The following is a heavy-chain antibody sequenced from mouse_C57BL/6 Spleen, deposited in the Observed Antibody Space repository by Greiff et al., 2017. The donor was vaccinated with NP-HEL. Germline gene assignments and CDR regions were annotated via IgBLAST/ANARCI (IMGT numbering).Heavy chain of an antibody. CDR1: GFSLTSYA. V-gene: IGHV2-9-1*01. D-gene: IGHD1-1*01. Sequence: VKLVESGPGLVAPSQSLSITCTVSGFSLTSYAISWVRQPPGKGLEWLGVIWTGGGTNYNSALKSRLSISKDNSKSQVFLKMNSLQTDDTARYYCARYYYGSSSGTIYWYFDVWGTGTTVTVSS. CDR2: IWTGGGT. CDR3: ARYYYGSSSGTIYWYFDV. J-gene: IGHJ1*03.